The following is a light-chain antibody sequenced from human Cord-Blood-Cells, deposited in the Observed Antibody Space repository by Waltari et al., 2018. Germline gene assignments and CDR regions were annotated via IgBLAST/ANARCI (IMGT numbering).Light chain of an antibody. V-gene: IGKV1-39*01. CDR3: QQSYSTPGT. Sequence: DIQMTQSPSSLSASVGDRVTLTCRASQSISSYLNWYQQKPGKAPKLLIYAASSLQSGVPSRFSGSGSGTDFTLTISSLQPEDFATYYCQQSYSTPGTFGQGTRLEIK. CDR1: QSISSY. J-gene: IGKJ5*01. CDR2: AAS.